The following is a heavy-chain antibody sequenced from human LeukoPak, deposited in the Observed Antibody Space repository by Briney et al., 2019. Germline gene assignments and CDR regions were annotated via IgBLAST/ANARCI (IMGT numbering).Heavy chain of an antibody. V-gene: IGHV3-23*01. J-gene: IGHJ4*02. Sequence: GGSLRLSCAASGFTFSSYAMSWVRQAPGKGLEWVSAISGSGGSTYYADSVKGRFIISRDNSKNTLYLQMNSLRAEDTAVYYCAKDMSVWELLPSPADDYWGQGTLVTVSS. CDR3: AKDMSVWELLPSPADDY. D-gene: IGHD1-26*01. CDR2: ISGSGGST. CDR1: GFTFSSYA.